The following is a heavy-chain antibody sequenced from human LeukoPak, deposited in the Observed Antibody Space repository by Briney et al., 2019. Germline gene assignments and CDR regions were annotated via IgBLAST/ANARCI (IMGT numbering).Heavy chain of an antibody. CDR3: AREIRVGAAGQHNWFDP. CDR1: GYTFTGYY. V-gene: IGHV1-2*06. CDR2: INPNTGGT. J-gene: IGHJ5*02. D-gene: IGHD6-13*01. Sequence: ASVKVSCKASGYTFTGYYMHWVRQAPGQGLEWMGRINPNTGGTNYAQKFQGRVTMTRDTSISTAYMELRRLRSDDTTVYYCAREIRVGAAGQHNWFDPWGQGTLVTVSS.